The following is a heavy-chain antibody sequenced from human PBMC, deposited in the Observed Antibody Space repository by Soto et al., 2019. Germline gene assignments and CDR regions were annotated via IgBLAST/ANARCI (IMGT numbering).Heavy chain of an antibody. CDR2: ISYDGSNK. J-gene: IGHJ4*02. Sequence: QVQLVESGGGVVQPGRSLRLSCAASGFTFSSYGMHWVRQAPGKGLEWVAVISYDGSNKYYADSVKGRFTISRDNSKNPLYLQMNSLRAEDTAVYYCAIYSSGWYPLDYWGQGTLVTVSP. V-gene: IGHV3-30*03. CDR1: GFTFSSYG. D-gene: IGHD6-19*01. CDR3: AIYSSGWYPLDY.